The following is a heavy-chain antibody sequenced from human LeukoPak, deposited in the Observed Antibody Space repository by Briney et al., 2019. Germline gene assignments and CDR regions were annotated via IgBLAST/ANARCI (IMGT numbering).Heavy chain of an antibody. CDR1: GYTFTSYD. CDR3: ARENSITMIPSRAFDI. J-gene: IGHJ3*02. CDR2: MNPNSGNT. D-gene: IGHD3-22*01. Sequence: GASVRVSCKASGYTFTSYDINWVRQATGQGLEWMGWMNPNSGNTGYAQKFQGRVTMTRNTSISTAYMELSSLRSEDTAVYYCARENSITMIPSRAFDIWGQGTMVTVSS. V-gene: IGHV1-8*01.